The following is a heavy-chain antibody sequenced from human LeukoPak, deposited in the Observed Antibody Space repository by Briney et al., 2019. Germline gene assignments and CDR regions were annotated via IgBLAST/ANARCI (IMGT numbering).Heavy chain of an antibody. V-gene: IGHV3-30*04. CDR2: ISYDGSNK. CDR3: AKDPDSSGYYYSNWFDP. D-gene: IGHD3-22*01. CDR1: GFTFSSYA. J-gene: IGHJ5*02. Sequence: PGGSLRLSCAASGFTFSSYAMHWVRQAPGKGLEWVAVISYDGSNKYYADSVKGRFTISRDNSKNTLYLQMNSLRAEDTAVYYCAKDPDSSGYYYSNWFDPWGQGTLVTVSS.